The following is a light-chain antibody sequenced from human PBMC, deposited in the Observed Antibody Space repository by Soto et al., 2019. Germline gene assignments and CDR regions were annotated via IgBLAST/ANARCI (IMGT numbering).Light chain of an antibody. V-gene: IGKV1-17*01. Sequence: DIQMTQSPSSLSASVGDRVTITCRASQGIGGDAGWYQQRPGKPPKRLLYATSTLQSGIPSRFSGGGFGTEFTLTISSLQPEDFATYYCLQHNSYPRTFGQGTRVEMK. CDR3: LQHNSYPRT. CDR1: QGIGGD. J-gene: IGKJ1*01. CDR2: ATS.